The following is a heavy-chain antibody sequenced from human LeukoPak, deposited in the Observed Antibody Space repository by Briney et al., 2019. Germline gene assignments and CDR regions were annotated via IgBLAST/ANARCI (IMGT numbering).Heavy chain of an antibody. CDR1: GYSFTSYW. Sequence: GESLKISCKGSGYSFTSYWISWVRQMPGKGLEWMGIIYPGDSDTRYIPSFQGQVTISADKSISTAYLQWNSLKASDTAMYYCARQVAGTALFDWGQGTLVTVSS. CDR2: IYPGDSDT. J-gene: IGHJ4*02. CDR3: ARQVAGTALFD. D-gene: IGHD6-19*01. V-gene: IGHV5-51*01.